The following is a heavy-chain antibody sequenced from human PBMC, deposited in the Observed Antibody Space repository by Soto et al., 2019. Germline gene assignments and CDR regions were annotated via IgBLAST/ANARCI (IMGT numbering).Heavy chain of an antibody. J-gene: IGHJ5*02. CDR3: ARQWFGELSLPNWFDP. Sequence: SETLSLTCTVSGGSISSSSYYWGWIRQPPGKGLEWIGSIYYSGSTYYNPSLKSRVTISVDTSKNQFSLKLSSVTAADTAAYYCARQWFGELSLPNWFDPWGQGTLVTVSS. D-gene: IGHD3-10*01. CDR2: IYYSGST. V-gene: IGHV4-39*01. CDR1: GGSISSSSYY.